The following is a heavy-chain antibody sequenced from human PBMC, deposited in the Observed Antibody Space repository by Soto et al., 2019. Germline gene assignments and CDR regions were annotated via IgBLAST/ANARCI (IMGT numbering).Heavy chain of an antibody. J-gene: IGHJ5*01. Sequence: SETLSLTCSVTGDSISSVDYFWAWIRQPPGQALEYIGYIYKSATTYYNPSFESRVAISLDTSKSQFSLNVTSVTAADTAVYFCARGRYCLTGRCFPNWFDSWGQGTLVTVSS. CDR1: GDSISSVDYF. CDR3: ARGRYCLTGRCFPNWFDS. CDR2: IYKSATT. D-gene: IGHD2-15*01. V-gene: IGHV4-30-4*01.